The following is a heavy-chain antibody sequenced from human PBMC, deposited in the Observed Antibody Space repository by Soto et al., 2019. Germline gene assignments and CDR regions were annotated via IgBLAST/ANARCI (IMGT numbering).Heavy chain of an antibody. D-gene: IGHD3-22*01. V-gene: IGHV1-18*01. CDR3: ARLTSGYSLYFFAY. CDR2: ISAYNGNT. CDR1: GYTFTSYG. Sequence: ASVKVSCKASGYTFTSYGISWVRQAPGQGLEWMGWISAYNGNTNYAQKLQGRVTMTTDTSTSTAYMELRSLRSDDTAVYYCARLTSGYSLYFFAYCGQGTLVTVSS. J-gene: IGHJ4*02.